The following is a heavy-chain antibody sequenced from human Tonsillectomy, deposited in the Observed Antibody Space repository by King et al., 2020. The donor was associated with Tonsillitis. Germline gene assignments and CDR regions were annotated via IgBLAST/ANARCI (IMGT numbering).Heavy chain of an antibody. CDR3: ARIRGWTPGVFEI. Sequence: VQLVESGAEGKKPGESLRISCRGSGYAFSTYWIAWVRQMPGKGLQYMGRIDPSDSYTNYSPSFQGHVIISADNSINTAYLRWGSLKASDSGIYYCARIRGWTPGVFEIWGQGTLVTVSS. CDR2: IDPSDSYT. J-gene: IGHJ3*02. CDR1: GYAFSTYW. D-gene: IGHD3/OR15-3a*01. V-gene: IGHV5-10-1*03.